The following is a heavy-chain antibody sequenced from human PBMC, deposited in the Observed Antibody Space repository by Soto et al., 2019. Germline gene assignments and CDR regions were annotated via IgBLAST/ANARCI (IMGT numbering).Heavy chain of an antibody. Sequence: QVQLVQSGAEVKKPGSSVKVSCKASGGTFSSYAISWVRQAPGQGLEWMGGIIPIFGTANYAQKFQGRVTITADESTSTAYMELSSLRSEDTAVYYCAGLSYWSSTSGYGYYYYGMDVWGQGTTVTVSS. CDR1: GGTFSSYA. D-gene: IGHD2-2*01. V-gene: IGHV1-69*01. CDR3: AGLSYWSSTSGYGYYYYGMDV. J-gene: IGHJ6*02. CDR2: IIPIFGTA.